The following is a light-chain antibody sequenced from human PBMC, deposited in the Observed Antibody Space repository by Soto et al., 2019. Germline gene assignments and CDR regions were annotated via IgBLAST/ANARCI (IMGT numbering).Light chain of an antibody. J-gene: IGKJ3*01. CDR3: QLYGSSPLFT. V-gene: IGKV3-20*01. CDR1: QSISSTY. CDR2: GTS. Sequence: EIVLTQSPDTLSLYPGERATLSCRASQSISSTYLAWFQQKPGQTPRLLISGTSSRATGIPERFSGSGSGTDFTLTISRMEPEDFAVYWCQLYGSSPLFTFGPGTKVDIK.